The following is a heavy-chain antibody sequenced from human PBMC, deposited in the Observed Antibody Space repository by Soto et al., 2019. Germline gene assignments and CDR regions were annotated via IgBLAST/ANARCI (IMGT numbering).Heavy chain of an antibody. J-gene: IGHJ6*02. CDR2: TIVYNGNT. Sequence: GNVSCKNSGYTFTSYGISWVRPAPGEGPVWMGSTIVYNGNTTYAEKPPTKVTMTTDATTSTAYMELRSLRSDDTAVYYCARETSAKYTNYYYHYGMDVWGQGTTVTVSS. V-gene: IGHV1-18*01. CDR1: GYTFTSYG. CDR3: ARETSAKYTNYYYHYGMDV. D-gene: IGHD6-25*01.